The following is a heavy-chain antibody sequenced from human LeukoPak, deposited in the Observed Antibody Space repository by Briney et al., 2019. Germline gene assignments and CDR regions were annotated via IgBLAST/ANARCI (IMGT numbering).Heavy chain of an antibody. CDR1: GYTLTELS. CDR3: ARDYCGGDCFPDY. J-gene: IGHJ4*02. Sequence: GASVKVSCKVSGYTLTELSMHWVRQAPGKGLEWMGGFDPEDGETIYAQKFQGRVTMTRDTSISTAYMELSRLRSDDTAVYYCARDYCGGDCFPDYWGQGTLVTVSS. CDR2: FDPEDGET. D-gene: IGHD2-21*02. V-gene: IGHV1-24*01.